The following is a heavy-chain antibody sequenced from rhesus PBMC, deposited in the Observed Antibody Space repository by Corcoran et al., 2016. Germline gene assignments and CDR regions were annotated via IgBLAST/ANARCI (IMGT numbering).Heavy chain of an antibody. CDR1: GYSISGYY. CDR3: AKGGIQRVQPVDY. J-gene: IGHJ4*01. Sequence: QVQLQESGPGLVKPSETLSLTCAVSGYSISGYYWSWIRQAPGKGLEWNGYITYSGSTSYNPSLKSRVTISRATSQNQFSLKLSSVAAADTAVYYCAKGGIQRVQPVDYWGQGVLVTVSS. D-gene: IGHD5-42*01. CDR2: ITYSGST. V-gene: IGHV4-122*02.